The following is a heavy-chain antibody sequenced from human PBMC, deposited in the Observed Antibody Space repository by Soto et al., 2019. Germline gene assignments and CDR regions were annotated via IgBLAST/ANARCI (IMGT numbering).Heavy chain of an antibody. CDR3: ARHGIYYFWRGPRGPNYFFDY. Sequence: PSETLSLTCTVSGGSISSSSYYWGWIRQPPRKGLEWIGSIYYSGSTYYNPSFKSRVTISVDTSKNQFSLKLSSVTAADTAVYYCARHGIYYFWRGPRGPNYFFDYWAQGTLVTVSS. CDR2: IYYSGST. CDR1: GGSISSSSYY. J-gene: IGHJ4*02. D-gene: IGHD3-3*01. V-gene: IGHV4-39*01.